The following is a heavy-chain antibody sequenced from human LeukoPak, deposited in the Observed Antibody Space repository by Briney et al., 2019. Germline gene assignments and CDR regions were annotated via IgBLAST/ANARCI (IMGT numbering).Heavy chain of an antibody. V-gene: IGHV3-23*01. CDR1: GFSFSTYA. J-gene: IGHJ4*02. Sequence: GGSLRLSCAASGFSFSTYAMSWVRQAPGKGLEWVSGVNGNGGSTSYADSVKGRFTIFRDNSRNTVYLQMNSLRVEDTAVYYCAKPLYGGCDYWGQGTVVTVSS. CDR2: VNGNGGST. CDR3: AKPLYGGCDY. D-gene: IGHD3-16*02.